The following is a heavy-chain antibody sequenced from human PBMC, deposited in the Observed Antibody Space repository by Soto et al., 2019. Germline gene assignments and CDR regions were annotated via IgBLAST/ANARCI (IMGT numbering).Heavy chain of an antibody. J-gene: IGHJ4*02. CDR1: GFTVADYA. CDR3: AKGLHITISGVVIDY. V-gene: IGHV3-9*01. CDR2: ISWNSGSI. D-gene: IGHD3-3*01. Sequence: SMRLSCTASGFTVADYAMHWVRQDPRKGLEWVSGISWNSGSIGYADSVKGRFTISRDNAKNSLYLQMNSLRAEDTALYYCAKGLHITISGVVIDYWGQGTLVTVSS.